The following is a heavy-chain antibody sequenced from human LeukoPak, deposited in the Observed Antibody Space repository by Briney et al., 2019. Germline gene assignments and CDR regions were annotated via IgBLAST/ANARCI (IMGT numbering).Heavy chain of an antibody. CDR3: ARNSGSYQIDY. D-gene: IGHD1-26*01. V-gene: IGHV4-59*01. Sequence: PSETLSLTCTVSGGSISSYYWSWIRQPPGKGLEWIGYIYYSGSTNYNPSLKSRVTISVDTSKNQFSLKLSPVTAADTAVYYCARNSGSYQIDYWGQGTLVTVSS. CDR2: IYYSGST. CDR1: GGSISSYY. J-gene: IGHJ4*02.